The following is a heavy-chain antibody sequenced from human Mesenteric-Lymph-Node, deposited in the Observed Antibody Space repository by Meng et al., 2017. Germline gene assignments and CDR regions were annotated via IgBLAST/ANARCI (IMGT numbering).Heavy chain of an antibody. Sequence: QVRLQGPGPGLVKPSQTLSLTCTVSGGSISSGGFYWSWIRQHPGKGLEWIGYIYYSGSTYYNPSLRSRVAISIDTSKNQFSLKLTSVTAADTAVYFCARTNYGDYNWFDPWGQGTLVTVSS. V-gene: IGHV4-31*03. CDR2: IYYSGST. D-gene: IGHD4-17*01. CDR3: ARTNYGDYNWFDP. CDR1: GGSISSGGFY. J-gene: IGHJ5*02.